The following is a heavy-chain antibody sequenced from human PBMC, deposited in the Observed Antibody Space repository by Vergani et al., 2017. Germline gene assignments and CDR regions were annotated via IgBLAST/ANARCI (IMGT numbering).Heavy chain of an antibody. V-gene: IGHV3-30-3*01. D-gene: IGHD3-9*01. CDR2: ISYDGSNK. CDR1: GFTFSSYA. Sequence: QVQLVESGGGVVQPGRSLRLSCAASGFTFSSYAMHWVRQAPGKGLEWVAVISYDGSNKYYADSVKGRFTISRDNSKNTLYLQMNSLRAEDTALYYCAKEYYDILTGYYSYFDYWGQGTLVTVSS. J-gene: IGHJ4*02. CDR3: AKEYYDILTGYYSYFDY.